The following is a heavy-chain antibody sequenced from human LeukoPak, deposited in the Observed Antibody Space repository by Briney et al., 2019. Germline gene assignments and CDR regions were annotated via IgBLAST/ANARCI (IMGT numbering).Heavy chain of an antibody. CDR1: GFTFSNYA. V-gene: IGHV3-30*04. CDR3: ARDASNGVVVAAIRLLEY. CDR2: ISYDGSNK. Sequence: GGSLRLSCAASGFTFSNYAMHWVRQAPGKGLEWVAVISYDGSNKYYADSVKGRFTISRDNSKNTLYLQMNNLRAEDTAVYYCARDASNGVVVAAIRLLEYWGQGSLVTVSS. D-gene: IGHD2-15*01. J-gene: IGHJ4*02.